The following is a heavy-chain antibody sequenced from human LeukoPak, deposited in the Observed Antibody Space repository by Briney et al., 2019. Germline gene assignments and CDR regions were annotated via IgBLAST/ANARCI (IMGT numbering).Heavy chain of an antibody. Sequence: GGSLRLSCVASGFAFNEYTMHWVRQAPGKGLEWVSLITWDGAATYYADSEKGRFTISRDNSKNSPYLQMNNLTTEDTALYYCGKDLAGSYLLDYWGQGTLVTVSS. V-gene: IGHV3-43*01. CDR1: GFAFNEYT. CDR3: GKDLAGSYLLDY. D-gene: IGHD3-10*01. J-gene: IGHJ4*02. CDR2: ITWDGAAT.